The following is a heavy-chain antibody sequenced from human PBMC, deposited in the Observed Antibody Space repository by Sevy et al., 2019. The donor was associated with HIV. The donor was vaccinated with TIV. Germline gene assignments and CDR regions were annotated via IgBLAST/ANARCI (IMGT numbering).Heavy chain of an antibody. Sequence: GGSLRLSCAASGFTFSSFAMSWVRQTPGKGLEWVSGRNGSGGRRYYPDSVKGRFTIFRDNSKNTLYLQMNNLRAEDTAVYYCAKDTDSGSYLNDAFDIWGQGTMVTVSS. CDR3: AKDTDSGSYLNDAFDI. D-gene: IGHD1-26*01. CDR2: RNGSGGRR. J-gene: IGHJ3*02. V-gene: IGHV3-23*01. CDR1: GFTFSSFA.